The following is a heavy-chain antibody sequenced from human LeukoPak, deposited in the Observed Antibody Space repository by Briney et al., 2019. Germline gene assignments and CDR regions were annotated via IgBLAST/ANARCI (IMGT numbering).Heavy chain of an antibody. Sequence: GESLKISCKGSGYSFTSYWIGWVRQMPGKGLEWMGIIYPGDSDTRYSPSFQGQVTITADKTISTAYLQWSSLKASDTAMYYCARPYAHDAFDIWGQGTMVTVSS. V-gene: IGHV5-51*01. D-gene: IGHD3-16*01. J-gene: IGHJ3*02. CDR2: IYPGDSDT. CDR3: ARPYAHDAFDI. CDR1: GYSFTSYW.